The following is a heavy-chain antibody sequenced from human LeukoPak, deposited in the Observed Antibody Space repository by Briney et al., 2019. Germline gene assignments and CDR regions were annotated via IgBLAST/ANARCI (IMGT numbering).Heavy chain of an antibody. CDR1: GYSFTSYW. Sequence: GESLKISCKGSGYSFTSYWIGWVRQMPGKGLEWMGIIYPGDPDTRYSPSFQGQVTTSADKSISTAYLQWSSLKASDTAMYYCARRAESNYYYYYMDVWGKGTTVTVSS. CDR2: IYPGDPDT. J-gene: IGHJ6*03. CDR3: ARRAESNYYYYYMDV. D-gene: IGHD1-26*01. V-gene: IGHV5-51*01.